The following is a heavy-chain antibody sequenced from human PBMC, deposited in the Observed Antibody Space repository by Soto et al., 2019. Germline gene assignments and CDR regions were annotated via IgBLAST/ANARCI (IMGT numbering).Heavy chain of an antibody. CDR3: ARGLLTKPGYYHYGMAV. Sequence: GGSLRLSCAASGFTFSSYAMHWVRQAPGKGLEWVAVISYDGSNKYYADSVKGRFTISRDNSKNTLYLQMNSLRAEDTAVYYCARGLLTKPGYYHYGMAVWGQGTTVTVSS. CDR1: GFTFSSYA. J-gene: IGHJ6*02. D-gene: IGHD3-9*01. V-gene: IGHV3-30-3*01. CDR2: ISYDGSNK.